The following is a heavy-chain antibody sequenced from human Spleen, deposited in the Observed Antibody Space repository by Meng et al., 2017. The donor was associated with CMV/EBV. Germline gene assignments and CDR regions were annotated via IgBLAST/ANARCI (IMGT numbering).Heavy chain of an antibody. J-gene: IGHJ4*02. D-gene: IGHD6-19*01. CDR3: ARYAGTIAVSGIGDF. CDR2: ISAYNGDP. Sequence: ASVKVSCKASGYIFTKYGVNWMRQAPGQGPEWMGWISAYNGDPMYAPKVQGRVTMTTDTSKSKAYMELRGLRSDDTAVYYCARYAGTIAVSGIGDFLGQGTLVTVSS. CDR1: GYIFTKYG. V-gene: IGHV1-18*01.